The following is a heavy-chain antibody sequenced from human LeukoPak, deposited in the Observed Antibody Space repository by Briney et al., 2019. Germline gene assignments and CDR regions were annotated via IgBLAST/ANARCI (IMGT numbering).Heavy chain of an antibody. D-gene: IGHD6-13*01. CDR1: GGSMSSYY. CDR3: ARAPYSSTWYLEYFDF. Sequence: SETLSLTCTVSGGSMSSYYWTWIRQPPGKGLEWVGYIYYSGTTKYNPSLKSRVTISLDTSRNQFSLELSSVTAADTAVYYCARAPYSSTWYLEYFDFWGEGTLVTVSS. J-gene: IGHJ4*02. CDR2: IYYSGTT. V-gene: IGHV4-59*01.